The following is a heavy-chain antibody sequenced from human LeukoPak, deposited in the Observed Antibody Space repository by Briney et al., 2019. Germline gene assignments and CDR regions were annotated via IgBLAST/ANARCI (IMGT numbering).Heavy chain of an antibody. Sequence: GGSLRLSCAASGFTFSSYSMNWVRQAPGKGLEWVSSISSSSSYIYYADSVRGRFTISRDNDKISLYLQMNSLRAEDMALCYCARGGAAAAPNWFDPWGQGTLVTVSS. V-gene: IGHV3-21*01. CDR2: ISSSSSYI. J-gene: IGHJ5*02. CDR1: GFTFSSYS. D-gene: IGHD6-25*01. CDR3: ARGGAAAAPNWFDP.